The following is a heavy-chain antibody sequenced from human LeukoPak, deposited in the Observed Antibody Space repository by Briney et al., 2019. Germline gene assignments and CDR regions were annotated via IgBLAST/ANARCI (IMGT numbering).Heavy chain of an antibody. CDR3: ARDRTTYSSSSFDY. D-gene: IGHD6-6*01. J-gene: IGHJ4*02. CDR1: GFTFSDYY. CDR2: ISTGNII. V-gene: IGHV3-11*01. Sequence: GGCLRLSCAASGFTFSDYYMTWIRQAPGKGLEWVSYISTGNIIYYADSVKGRFTISRDNAKNSLYLQMSSLRAEDTAVYYCARDRTTYSSSSFDYWGQGTLVTVSS.